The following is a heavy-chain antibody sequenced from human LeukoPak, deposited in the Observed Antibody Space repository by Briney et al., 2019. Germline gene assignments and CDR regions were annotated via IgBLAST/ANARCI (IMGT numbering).Heavy chain of an antibody. V-gene: IGHV3-23*01. CDR3: AKDVWWSVS. CDR1: GFTFSNHA. J-gene: IGHJ5*02. Sequence: GGSLRLSCVASGFTFSNHAMTWVRQAPGKGLEWASAISASGVDTFYAPSVKGRFTISRDNSKNTLYLQINSLRAEDTAIYYCAKDVWWSVSWGQGTLVTVSS. CDR2: ISASGVDT. D-gene: IGHD2-8*02.